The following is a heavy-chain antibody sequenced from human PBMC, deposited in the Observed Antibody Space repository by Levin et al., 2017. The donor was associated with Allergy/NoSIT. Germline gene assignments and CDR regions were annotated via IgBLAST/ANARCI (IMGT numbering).Heavy chain of an antibody. V-gene: IGHV3-7*04. CDR2: LNKDGSEK. J-gene: IGHJ4*02. D-gene: IGHD5-12*01. CDR1: GFTFSTYW. Sequence: GESLKISCAASGFTFSTYWMSWVRQAPGKGLEWVANLNKDGSEKFYVDSVKGRFTISRDNAKNSLFLQMNSLRAEDAAVYYCARDSDFSAGYAHYWGQGTLVTVSS. CDR3: ARDSDFSAGYAHY.